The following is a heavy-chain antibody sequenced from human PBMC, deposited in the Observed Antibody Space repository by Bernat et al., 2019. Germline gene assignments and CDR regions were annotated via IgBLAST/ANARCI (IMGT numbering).Heavy chain of an antibody. CDR3: AKDSGGATGSYYYGMDV. V-gene: IGHV3-23*01. CDR2: ISGSGGST. CDR1: GFTFSSYA. D-gene: IGHD1-1*01. Sequence: EVQLLESGGGLVQPGGSLRLSCAASGFTFSSYAMSWFRQAPGKGLEGVSAISGSGGSTYYADSVKGRFTISRDNSKNTLYLQMNSLRAEDTAVYYCAKDSGGATGSYYYGMDVWGQGTTVTVSS. J-gene: IGHJ6*02.